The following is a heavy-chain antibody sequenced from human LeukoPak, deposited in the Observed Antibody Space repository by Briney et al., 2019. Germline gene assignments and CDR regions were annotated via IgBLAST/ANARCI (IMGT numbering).Heavy chain of an antibody. CDR1: GFIFSSYG. V-gene: IGHV3-23*01. D-gene: IGHD4-17*01. J-gene: IGHJ4*02. Sequence: GGTLRLSCAASGFIFSSYGMTWVRQAPGKGLEWVSAISCSGSGGSTYYADSVKGRFTISRDNSKNTLYLQMNSLRVEDTAVYYCAKATSVTTLFDYWGQGTLVTVSS. CDR3: AKATSVTTLFDY. CDR2: ISCSGSGGST.